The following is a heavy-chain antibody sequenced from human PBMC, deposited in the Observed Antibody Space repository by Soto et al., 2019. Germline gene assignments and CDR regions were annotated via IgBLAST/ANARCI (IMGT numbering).Heavy chain of an antibody. V-gene: IGHV3-48*02. Sequence: EVQLVESGGGLVQPGGSLRLSCAASGFTFSTYSLIWVRQSPGKGLEWVSYIDMGGITIYYGDSVRGRFTVSRDNARNSLCLQMNSLRDEDTAVYYCARDNLPGDPREAFDIWGQGTVVTVSS. CDR1: GFTFSTYS. CDR2: IDMGGITI. J-gene: IGHJ3*02. D-gene: IGHD7-27*01. CDR3: ARDNLPGDPREAFDI.